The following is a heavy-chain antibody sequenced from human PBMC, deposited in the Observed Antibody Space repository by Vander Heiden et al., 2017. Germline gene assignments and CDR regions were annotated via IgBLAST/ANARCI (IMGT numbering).Heavy chain of an antibody. V-gene: IGHV3-23*01. D-gene: IGHD3-10*01. CDR2: ISGASDNT. CDR1: GFIVSSYA. Sequence: VQPLESGGGLEQPGGFVRLYWVASGFIVSSYAMTCVRQAPGKGLEWVSAISGASDNTYFADSVQGRFTISRDNSRNTLYLQMHSLRAEDTAVYYCARVRGSYYFDYWGQGTLVTVSS. CDR3: ARVRGSYYFDY. J-gene: IGHJ4*02.